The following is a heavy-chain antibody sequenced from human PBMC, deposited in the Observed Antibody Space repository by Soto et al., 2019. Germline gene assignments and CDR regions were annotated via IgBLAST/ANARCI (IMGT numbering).Heavy chain of an antibody. CDR1: GYTFTSYD. CDR3: ARGGSPRAATQSYGMDV. Sequence: ASVKVSCKASGYTFTSYDINWVRQATGQGLEWMGWMNPNSGNTGYAQKFQGRVTMTRNTSISTAYMELSSLRSEDTAVYYCARGGSPRAATQSYGMDVWGQGTTVTVSS. V-gene: IGHV1-8*01. D-gene: IGHD2-15*01. J-gene: IGHJ6*02. CDR2: MNPNSGNT.